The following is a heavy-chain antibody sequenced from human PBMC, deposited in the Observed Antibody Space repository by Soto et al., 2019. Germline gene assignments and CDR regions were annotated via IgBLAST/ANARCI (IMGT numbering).Heavy chain of an antibody. CDR2: IYHSGST. J-gene: IGHJ4*02. CDR1: GGSISSSDW. Sequence: QVQLQESGPGLVKPSGTLSLTCAVSGGSISSSDWWSWVRQPPGKGLEWIGDIYHSGSTNYNPSLTRRVTISVDKSKNQFSLKLSSVTAADTAVYYCARGAGDSSWYPTYFDYWGQGTLVTVSS. CDR3: ARGAGDSSWYPTYFDY. V-gene: IGHV4-4*02. D-gene: IGHD6-13*01.